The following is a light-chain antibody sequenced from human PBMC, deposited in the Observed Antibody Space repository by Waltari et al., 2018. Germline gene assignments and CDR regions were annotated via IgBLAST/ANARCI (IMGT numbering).Light chain of an antibody. Sequence: EIVLTQSPATLSLSPGERATLSCRASQSVSSYLAWYQQKPGQAPRLLTYDASNRATGIPARFSGSGSGTDFTLTISSLEPEDFAVYYCQQRSNWPPGGTFGQGTKLEI. CDR3: QQRSNWPPGGT. J-gene: IGKJ2*02. V-gene: IGKV3-11*01. CDR2: DAS. CDR1: QSVSSY.